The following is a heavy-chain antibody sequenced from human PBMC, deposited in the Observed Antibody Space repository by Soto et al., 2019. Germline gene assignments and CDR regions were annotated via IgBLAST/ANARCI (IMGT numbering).Heavy chain of an antibody. CDR1: GFNFNKYA. CDR3: AKADGQQWLLPHLEN. V-gene: IGHV3-23*01. D-gene: IGHD6-19*01. Sequence: EVQLLESGGGLVRPGESLRLSCAASGFNFNKYAMSWVRQAPGEGLEWVSGISGCGGTASYADSVKGRFTIARDDAKNTLYLEMNSLRVEDTAEYYCAKADGQQWLLPHLENWGRGTLVTVS. CDR2: ISGCGGTA. J-gene: IGHJ4*02.